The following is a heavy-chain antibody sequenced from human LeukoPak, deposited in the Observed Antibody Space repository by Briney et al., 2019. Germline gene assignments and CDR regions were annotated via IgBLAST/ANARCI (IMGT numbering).Heavy chain of an antibody. CDR3: ARFMGSSSWNDYDAFDI. Sequence: GGSLRLSCAASGFAFSNYAMIWVRQAPGKGLEWVSALSGNGATTYYADSVKGRLTVSRDNAKNSLDLQMNGLRAEDTAVYYCARFMGSSSWNDYDAFDIWGQGTMVTVSS. D-gene: IGHD6-13*01. V-gene: IGHV3-23*01. CDR1: GFAFSNYA. CDR2: LSGNGATT. J-gene: IGHJ3*02.